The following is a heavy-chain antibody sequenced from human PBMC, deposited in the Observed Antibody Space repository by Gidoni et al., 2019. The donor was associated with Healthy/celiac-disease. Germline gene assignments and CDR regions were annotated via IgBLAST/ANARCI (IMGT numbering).Heavy chain of an antibody. Sequence: QVQLQESGLGLVKPSQTLSLTCTVSGGSLSSGSYYWSWIRQTAGKGLEWIGRIYNSGSTNYNPSLKSRVTIAVDTSKNQFSLKLSSVTAADTAVYYCARGGVLGVYYYGMDVWGQGTTVTVSS. D-gene: IGHD3-10*01. CDR2: IYNSGST. CDR1: GGSLSSGSYY. J-gene: IGHJ6*02. V-gene: IGHV4-61*02. CDR3: ARGGVLGVYYYGMDV.